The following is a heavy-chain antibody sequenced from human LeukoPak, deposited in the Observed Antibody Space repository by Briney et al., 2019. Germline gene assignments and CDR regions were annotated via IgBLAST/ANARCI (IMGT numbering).Heavy chain of an antibody. V-gene: IGHV1-46*01. Sequence: ASVKVSCKASGYTFTSYYMHWVRQAPGQGLEWMGIINPSDGSTSYAQKFQGRVTMTRDTSTSTVYMELSSLRSEDTAVYYCARGAYGSGSYYPRSFDYWGQGTLVTVSS. CDR3: ARGAYGSGSYYPRSFDY. CDR2: INPSDGST. D-gene: IGHD3-10*01. J-gene: IGHJ4*02. CDR1: GYTFTSYY.